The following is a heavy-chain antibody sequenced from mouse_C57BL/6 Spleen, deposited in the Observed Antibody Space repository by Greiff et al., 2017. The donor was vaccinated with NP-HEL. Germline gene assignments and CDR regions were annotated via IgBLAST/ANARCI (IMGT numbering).Heavy chain of an antibody. Sequence: QVTLKESGPGILQPSQTLSLTCSFSGFSLSTFGMGVGWIRQPSGKGLEWLAHIWWDDDKYYNPALKSRLTISKDTSKNQVFLKIANVDTADTATYYCARIDDERFAYWGQGTLVTVSA. CDR2: IWWDDDK. CDR3: ARIDDERFAY. J-gene: IGHJ3*01. D-gene: IGHD2-12*01. V-gene: IGHV8-8*01. CDR1: GFSLSTFGMG.